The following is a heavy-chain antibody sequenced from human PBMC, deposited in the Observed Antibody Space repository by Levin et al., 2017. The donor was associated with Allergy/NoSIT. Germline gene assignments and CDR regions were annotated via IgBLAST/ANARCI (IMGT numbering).Heavy chain of an antibody. CDR3: ARDRGNVLIKGFFYYYGLDV. CDR2: IKQDGSEK. CDR1: GFPLRNFW. J-gene: IGHJ6*02. Sequence: AGGSLRLSCAASGFPLRNFWMTWVRQAPGKGLEWVANIKQDGSEKYYADSVKGRFSISRDNAKSSLYLQVNSLRAEDTAVYYCARDRGNVLIKGFFYYYGLDVWGRGTTVAVSS. D-gene: IGHD2-8*01. V-gene: IGHV3-7*01.